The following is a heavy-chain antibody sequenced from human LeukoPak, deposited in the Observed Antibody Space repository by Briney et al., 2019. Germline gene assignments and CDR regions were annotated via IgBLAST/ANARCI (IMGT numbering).Heavy chain of an antibody. Sequence: GGSLRLSCAASGFTFSSYAMSWVRQAPGKGREWVSGVIGSGDNTYCADSVKGRFTISRDNAKNTLHLQMSSLRAEDTAVYYCAKDLRDTLEEFDSWGPGTLVTVSS. V-gene: IGHV3-23*01. J-gene: IGHJ4*02. CDR1: GFTFSSYA. D-gene: IGHD5-18*01. CDR3: AKDLRDTLEEFDS. CDR2: VIGSGDNT.